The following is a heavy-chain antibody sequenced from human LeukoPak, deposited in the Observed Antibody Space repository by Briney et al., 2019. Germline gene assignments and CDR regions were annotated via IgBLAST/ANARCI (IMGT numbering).Heavy chain of an antibody. D-gene: IGHD6-19*01. CDR2: INSDARST. J-gene: IGHJ3*02. CDR1: GFTFSNYW. CDR3: AKDIAVGSKVAFDI. Sequence: PGGSLRLSCAASGFTFSNYWMHWVRQAPGKGLVWVSRINSDARSTSYADSVKGRFTISRDNAKNTLYLQMNSLRAEDTAVYYCAKDIAVGSKVAFDIWGQGTMVTVSS. V-gene: IGHV3-74*01.